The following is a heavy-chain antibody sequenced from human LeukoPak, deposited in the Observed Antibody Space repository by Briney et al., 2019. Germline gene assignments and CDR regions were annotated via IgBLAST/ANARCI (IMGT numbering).Heavy chain of an antibody. J-gene: IGHJ4*02. CDR3: ARGLDGYNSDRLDY. D-gene: IGHD5-24*01. CDR1: GFTFSSYG. CDR2: IWYDGSNK. V-gene: IGHV3-33*01. Sequence: PGRSLRLSCAASGFTFSSYGMHWVRQAPGKGLEWVAVIWYDGSNKYYADSVKGRFTISRDNSKNTLYLQMNSLRAEDTAVYYCARGLDGYNSDRLDYWGQGTLVTVSS.